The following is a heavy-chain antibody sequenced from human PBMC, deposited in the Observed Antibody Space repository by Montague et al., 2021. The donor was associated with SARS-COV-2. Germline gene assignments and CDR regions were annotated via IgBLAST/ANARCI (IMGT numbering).Heavy chain of an antibody. Sequence: SETLSLTCAVYGRSFSGYYRRRIGQPQGKRPECNGEINHSGSTNYNPSLKSRVTISVDTSKNQFSLKLSSVTAADTAVYYCARGSGCSGGSCYSEWDPYYYYGMDVWGQGTTVNVSS. CDR3: ARGSGCSGGSCYSEWDPYYYYGMDV. D-gene: IGHD2-15*01. CDR1: GRSFSGYY. J-gene: IGHJ6*02. CDR2: INHSGST. V-gene: IGHV4-34*01.